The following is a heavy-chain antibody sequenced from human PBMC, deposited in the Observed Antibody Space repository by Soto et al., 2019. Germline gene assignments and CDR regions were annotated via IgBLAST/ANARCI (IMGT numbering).Heavy chain of an antibody. Sequence: QVQLVQSGAEVKKPGSSVKVSCKASGGTFSSYTISWVRQAPGQGLEWMGRIITILGIANYAQKFQGRVTITADKSTSTAYMELSSLRSEDTAVYYCARLSDTSYYYYYMDVWGKGTTVPVSS. CDR1: GGTFSSYT. J-gene: IGHJ6*03. CDR2: IITILGIA. V-gene: IGHV1-69*02. CDR3: ARLSDTSYYYYYMDV. D-gene: IGHD2-2*01.